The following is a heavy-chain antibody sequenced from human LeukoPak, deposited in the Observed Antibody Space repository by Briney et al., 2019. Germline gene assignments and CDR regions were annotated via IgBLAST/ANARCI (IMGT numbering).Heavy chain of an antibody. D-gene: IGHD6-13*01. CDR1: GGSFSGYY. CDR3: ARGWVFDY. J-gene: IGHJ4*02. Sequence: SETLSLTCAVYGGSFSGYYWSWIRQPPGKGLEWIGEINHSGSTNYNPSLKSRVTISVDTSKNQFSLKLSSVTAADTAVYYCARGWVFDYWGQGTLVTVSS. V-gene: IGHV4-34*01. CDR2: INHSGST.